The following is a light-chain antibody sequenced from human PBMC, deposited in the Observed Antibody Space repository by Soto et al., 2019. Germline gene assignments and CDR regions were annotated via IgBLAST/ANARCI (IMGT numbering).Light chain of an antibody. CDR3: QQYYSSPPT. J-gene: IGKJ1*01. CDR2: WAS. CDR1: QSISSW. V-gene: IGKV4-1*01. Sequence: DIQMTQSPSTLSASVGDRVTITCRASQSISSWLAWYQQRPGQPPKLLFYWASTRESGVPDRFSGSGSGTHFTLTITSLQAEDVAVYYCQQYYSSPPTFGQGTKVDIK.